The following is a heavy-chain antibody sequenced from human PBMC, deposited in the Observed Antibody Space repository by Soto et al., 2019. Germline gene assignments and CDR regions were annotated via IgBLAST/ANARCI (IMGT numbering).Heavy chain of an antibody. V-gene: IGHV1-18*01. CDR3: ASSLDAIAAAGKFDY. Sequence: ASVKVSCKASGYTFTSYGISWVRQAPGQGLEWMGWISAYNGNTNYAQKLQGRVTMTTDTSTSTAYMELRSLRSDDTAVYYCASSLDAIAAAGKFDYWGQGTLVTSPQ. D-gene: IGHD6-13*01. CDR2: ISAYNGNT. J-gene: IGHJ4*02. CDR1: GYTFTSYG.